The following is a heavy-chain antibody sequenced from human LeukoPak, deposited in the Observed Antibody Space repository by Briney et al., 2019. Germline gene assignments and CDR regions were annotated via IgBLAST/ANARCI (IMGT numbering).Heavy chain of an antibody. CDR1: GFTFSNYE. Sequence: PGGSLRLSCAASGFTFSNYEMYWIRQAPGKGLEWVSYISRSGDAKNYADSVKGRFTISRDNAKNSLYLQMNTLRTEDTALYYCAGDPFYGLDVFDIWGQGTMVTVSS. J-gene: IGHJ3*02. V-gene: IGHV3-48*03. CDR2: ISRSGDAK. CDR3: AGDPFYGLDVFDI. D-gene: IGHD2/OR15-2a*01.